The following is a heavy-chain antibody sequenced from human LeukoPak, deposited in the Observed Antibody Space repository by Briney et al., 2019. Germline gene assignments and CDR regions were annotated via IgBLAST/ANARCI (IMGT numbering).Heavy chain of an antibody. V-gene: IGHV3-30-3*01. CDR2: ISYDGSNK. CDR1: GFTFSNYA. CDR3: ARRKTDYYDSSGQIGLGAFDI. J-gene: IGHJ3*02. D-gene: IGHD3-22*01. Sequence: NPGGSLRLSCAASGFTFSNYAVHWVRQAPGDGLEWVAVISYDGSNKYYADSVKGRFTISRDNSKNTLYLQMNSLRAEDTAVYYCARRKTDYYDSSGQIGLGAFDIWGQGTLVTVS.